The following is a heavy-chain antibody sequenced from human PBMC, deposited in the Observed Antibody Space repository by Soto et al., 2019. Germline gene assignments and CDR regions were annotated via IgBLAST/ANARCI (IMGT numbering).Heavy chain of an antibody. D-gene: IGHD2-2*01. V-gene: IGHV3-30-3*01. Sequence: GGSLRLSCAASGFTFSSYAMHWVRQAPGEGLEWVAVISYDGSNKYYADSVKGRFTISRDNSKNTLYLQMNSLRAEDTAMYYCASSPRGYCSSTSCRELGNYYGMDVWGQGTTVTVSS. CDR3: ASSPRGYCSSTSCRELGNYYGMDV. CDR2: ISYDGSNK. CDR1: GFTFSSYA. J-gene: IGHJ6*02.